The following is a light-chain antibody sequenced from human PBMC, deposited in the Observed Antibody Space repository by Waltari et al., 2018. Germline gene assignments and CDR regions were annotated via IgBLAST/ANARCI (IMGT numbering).Light chain of an antibody. CDR3: QVWDSSSDRPV. Sequence: SYVLTQPPSVSVAPGQTATITCGGNNIGGKTVHWYQQKPGQAPVLVVYDDYYRPSGIPEQFSGSNSGNTAALTISWVEAGDEADYYCQVWDSSSDRPVFGGGTKVFVL. CDR1: NIGGKT. J-gene: IGLJ3*02. CDR2: DDY. V-gene: IGLV3-21*02.